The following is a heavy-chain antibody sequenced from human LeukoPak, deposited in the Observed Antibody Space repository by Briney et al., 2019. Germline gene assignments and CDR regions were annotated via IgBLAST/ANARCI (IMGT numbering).Heavy chain of an antibody. D-gene: IGHD2-15*01. CDR1: GFTFSSYS. Sequence: GGSLRLSCAASGFTFSSYSMNWVRQAPGKGLEWVSSISSSSSYIYYADSVKGRFTISRDNAKNSLYLQMNSLRAEDTAVYYCARIGGYCSGGSCFRAFDYWGQGTLVTVSS. CDR3: ARIGGYCSGGSCFRAFDY. CDR2: ISSSSSYI. J-gene: IGHJ4*02. V-gene: IGHV3-21*01.